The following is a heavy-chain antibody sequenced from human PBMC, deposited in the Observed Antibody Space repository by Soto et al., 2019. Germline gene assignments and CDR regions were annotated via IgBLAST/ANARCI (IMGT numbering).Heavy chain of an antibody. V-gene: IGHV4-31*03. CDR2: IYYSGST. J-gene: IGHJ6*02. CDR1: GGSISSGGYY. D-gene: IGHD2-15*01. Sequence: QVQLQESGPGLVKPSQTLSLTCTVSGGSISSGGYYWSWIRQHPGKGLEWIGYIYYSGSTYYNPSLKRRVTISVDTSKNQFSLKLSSVTAADTAVYYCARGAGLCSGGSCYFADYYYYGMDVWGQGTTVTVSS. CDR3: ARGAGLCSGGSCYFADYYYYGMDV.